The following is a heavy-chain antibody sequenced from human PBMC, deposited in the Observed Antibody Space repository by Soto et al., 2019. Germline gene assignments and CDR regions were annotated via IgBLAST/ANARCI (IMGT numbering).Heavy chain of an antibody. Sequence: QVQLVQSGTEVKKPGSSVKVSCKASAGTFRNYPINWVRQAPGQGLERMGSIFPLTDIPDYAQNFQARLTISADKPTSTAYMELSSLTSDDTAMYFCARLPLVLLNYFAPWRQATLVTVSS. CDR2: IFPLTDIP. J-gene: IGHJ5*02. D-gene: IGHD1-7*01. V-gene: IGHV1-69*02. CDR1: AGTFRNYP. CDR3: ARLPLVLLNYFAP.